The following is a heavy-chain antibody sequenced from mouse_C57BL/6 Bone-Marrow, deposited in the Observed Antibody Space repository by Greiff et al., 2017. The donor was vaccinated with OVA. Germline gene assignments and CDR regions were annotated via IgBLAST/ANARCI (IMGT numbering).Heavy chain of an antibody. CDR1: GFTFSSYA. V-gene: IGHV5-4*03. Sequence: DVKLVESGGGLVKPGGSLKLSCAASGFTFSSYAMSWVRQTPEKRLEWVATISDGGSYTYYPDNVKGRFTISRDNAKNNLYLQMSHLKSEDTAMYYCASTGFIDYWGQGTTLTVSS. CDR3: ASTGFIDY. J-gene: IGHJ2*01. D-gene: IGHD4-1*01. CDR2: ISDGGSYT.